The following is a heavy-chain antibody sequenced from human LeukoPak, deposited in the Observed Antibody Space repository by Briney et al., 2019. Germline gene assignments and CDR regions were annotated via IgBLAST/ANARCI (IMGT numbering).Heavy chain of an antibody. CDR3: VGRY. J-gene: IGHJ4*02. D-gene: IGHD3-10*01. CDR2: ISYDGSNK. Sequence: GGSLRLSCAASGFTVSSNYMSWVRQAPGKGLEWVAVISYDGSNKYYADSVKGRFTISRDNSKNTLYLQMNSLRAEDTAVYYCVGRYWGQGTLVTVSS. CDR1: GFTVSSNY. V-gene: IGHV3-30*03.